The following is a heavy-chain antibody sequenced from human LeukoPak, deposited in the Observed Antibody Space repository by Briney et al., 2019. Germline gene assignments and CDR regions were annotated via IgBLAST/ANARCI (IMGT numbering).Heavy chain of an antibody. V-gene: IGHV3-48*01. CDR3: ARGGIAAAGTTWFDP. CDR1: GFTFSSYS. Sequence: PGGSLRLSCAASGFTFSSYSMDWVRQAPGKGLEWVSYISSGSSTIYYADSVKGRFTISRDNAKNSLYLQMNSLRAEDTAVYYCARGGIAAAGTTWFDPWGQGTLVTVSS. CDR2: ISSGSSTI. J-gene: IGHJ5*02. D-gene: IGHD6-13*01.